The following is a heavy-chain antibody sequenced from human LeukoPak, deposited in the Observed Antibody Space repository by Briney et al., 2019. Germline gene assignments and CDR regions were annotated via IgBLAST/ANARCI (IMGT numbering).Heavy chain of an antibody. CDR3: ARVGSDKDYGMDV. CDR1: GFXFSYYG. V-gene: IGHV3-33*01. CDR2: IWFDGSNK. D-gene: IGHD2-15*01. J-gene: IGHJ6*02. Sequence: GGSLRLSCAASGFXFSYYGIHWVRQAPGKGLEWVAVIWFDGSNKYYADSVKGRFSISRDNSKNTLYLQMNSLRAEDTAVYYCARVGSDKDYGMDVWGQGTTVTVSS.